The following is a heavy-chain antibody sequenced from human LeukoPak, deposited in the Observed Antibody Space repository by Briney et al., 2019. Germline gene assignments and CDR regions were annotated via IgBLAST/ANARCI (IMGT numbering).Heavy chain of an antibody. CDR3: ARVGYYGSGRNWFDP. CDR2: INPNSGGT. Sequence: ASVKVSCKASGYTFTGYYMHWVRQAPGQGLEWMGWINPNSGGTNYAQKFQGRVTMTRDTSISTAYMELSRLRSDDTAVYYCARVGYYGSGRNWFDPWGQGTLVTVSS. J-gene: IGHJ5*02. V-gene: IGHV1-2*02. CDR1: GYTFTGYY. D-gene: IGHD3-10*01.